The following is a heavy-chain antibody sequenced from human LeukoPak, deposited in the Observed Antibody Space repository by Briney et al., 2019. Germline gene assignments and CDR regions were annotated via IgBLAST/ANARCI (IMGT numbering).Heavy chain of an antibody. J-gene: IGHJ4*02. CDR1: GYTFTSYD. CDR3: ARLIPSYYDILTGYYNVAPFDY. V-gene: IGHV1-8*01. D-gene: IGHD3-9*01. CDR2: MNPNSGNT. Sequence: ASVKVSCKASGYTFTSYDINWVRQATGQGLEWMGWMNPNSGNTGYAQKFQGRVTMTRNTSISTAYMELSSLRSEDTAVYYCARLIPSYYDILTGYYNVAPFDYWGQGTLVTVSS.